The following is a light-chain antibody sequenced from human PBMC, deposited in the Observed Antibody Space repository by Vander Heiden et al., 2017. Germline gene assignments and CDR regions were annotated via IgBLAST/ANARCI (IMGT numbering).Light chain of an antibody. Sequence: ASSLLAPGGDTITSCRPSRQSVSSHLVWYQHKPGKAPRLVIYAASCREAGIPDRFSGSGSATDFTLTITTLEPEDFGAYYCQQSYSSPRTFGGGTKVEI. CDR2: AAS. CDR3: QQSYSSPRT. V-gene: IGKV1-39*01. J-gene: IGKJ4*02. CDR1: QSVSSH.